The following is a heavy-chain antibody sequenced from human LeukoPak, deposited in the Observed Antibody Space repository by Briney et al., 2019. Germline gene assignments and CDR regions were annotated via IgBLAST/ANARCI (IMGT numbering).Heavy chain of an antibody. D-gene: IGHD3-10*01. V-gene: IGHV3-7*01. CDR1: GFTFSSYW. CDR2: IKQDGSEK. CDR3: ARFMVRGVIVRFDYFDY. Sequence: GGSLRLSCAASGFTFSSYWMSWVRQAPGKGLEWVANIKQDGSEKYYVDSVKGRFTISRDNAKNSLYLQMNSLRAEDTAVYYCARFMVRGVIVRFDYFDYWGQGTLVTVSS. J-gene: IGHJ4*02.